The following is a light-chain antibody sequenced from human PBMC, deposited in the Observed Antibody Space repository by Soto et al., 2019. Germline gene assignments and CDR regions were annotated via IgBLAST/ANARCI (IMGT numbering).Light chain of an antibody. CDR2: DVS. J-gene: IGLJ2*01. CDR1: TSDVGGYDY. Sequence: QSALTQPASVSGSPGQSITISCTGTTSDVGGYDYVSWYQQHPGKAPKLMIYDVSNRPSEVSNRFSGYKSGNTASLTISGLKAEDEADCHCSSLTSGMTLVFGGGIKLSVL. V-gene: IGLV2-14*03. CDR3: SSLTSGMTLV.